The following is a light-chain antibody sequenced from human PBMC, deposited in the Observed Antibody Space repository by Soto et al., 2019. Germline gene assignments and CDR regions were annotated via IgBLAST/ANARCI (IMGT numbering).Light chain of an antibody. CDR1: QSISSW. J-gene: IGKJ1*01. V-gene: IGKV1-5*01. Sequence: DIPMTQSPSTLSAFLPDRVNIXCRASQSISSWLAWYQQKPGKAPKLLIYDASSLESGVPSRFSGSGSGTEFTLTISSLQPDDFATYYCQHYNSYSEAFGQGTKVDIK. CDR2: DAS. CDR3: QHYNSYSEA.